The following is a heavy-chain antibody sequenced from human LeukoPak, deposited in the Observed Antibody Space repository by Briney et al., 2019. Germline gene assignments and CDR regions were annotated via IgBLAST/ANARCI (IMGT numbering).Heavy chain of an antibody. D-gene: IGHD5-24*01. J-gene: IGHJ4*02. CDR2: ISSSSSYI. CDR3: ARVAVNGPRGLHATSYFDY. V-gene: IGHV3-21*01. CDR1: GFTFSSYS. Sequence: GGSLRLSCAASGFTFSSYSMNWVRQAPGKGLEWVSSISSSSSYIYYADSVKGRFTISRDNAKNSLYLQMNSLRAEDTAVYYCARVAVNGPRGLHATSYFDYWGQGTLVTVSS.